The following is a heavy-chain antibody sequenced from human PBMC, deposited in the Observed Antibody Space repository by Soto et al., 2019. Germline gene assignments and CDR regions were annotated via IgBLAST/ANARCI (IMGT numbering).Heavy chain of an antibody. D-gene: IGHD6-19*01. J-gene: IGHJ6*02. CDR1: GFTFSSYG. V-gene: IGHV3-33*01. CDR3: ARGVAVAVYGMDV. Sequence: QVQLVESGGGVVQPGRSLRLSCAASGFTFSSYGMHWVRQAPGKGLEWVAVIWYDGSNKYYADSVKGRFTISRDNSKNTLYLQMHSLRAEDTAVYYCARGVAVAVYGMDVCGQGTTVTVSS. CDR2: IWYDGSNK.